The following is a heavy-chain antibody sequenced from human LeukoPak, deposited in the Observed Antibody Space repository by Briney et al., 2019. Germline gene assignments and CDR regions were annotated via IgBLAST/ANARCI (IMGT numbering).Heavy chain of an antibody. J-gene: IGHJ4*02. V-gene: IGHV3-23*01. Sequence: PGGSLRLSCAASGFTFSSYAMSWVRQAPGKGLEWVSAISGSGGSTYYADSVKGRFTISRDNSKNTLYLQINSLRAEDTAVYYCAKNIAVARGTFDYWGQGTLVTVSS. CDR3: AKNIAVARGTFDY. CDR1: GFTFSSYA. CDR2: ISGSGGST. D-gene: IGHD6-19*01.